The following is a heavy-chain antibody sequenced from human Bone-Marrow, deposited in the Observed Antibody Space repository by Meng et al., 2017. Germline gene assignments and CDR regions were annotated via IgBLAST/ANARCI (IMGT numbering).Heavy chain of an antibody. CDR2: IKSKVDGETT. Sequence: GESLKISCVASGGTFRYFWMTWVRQAPGKGLEWVGRIKSKVDGETTDVAAPVTGRFPISRANAKDTLYLQLNSQKTEVAAVYYYTTDLTFTEGGVIASWGQGTLVTVSS. CDR1: GGTFRYFW. CDR3: TTDLTFTEGGVIAS. D-gene: IGHD3-16*02. J-gene: IGHJ5*02. V-gene: IGHV3-15*01.